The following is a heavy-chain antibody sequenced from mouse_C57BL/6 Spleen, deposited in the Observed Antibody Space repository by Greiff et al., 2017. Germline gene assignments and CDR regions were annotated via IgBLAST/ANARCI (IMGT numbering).Heavy chain of an antibody. CDR2: INPGSGGT. V-gene: IGHV1-54*01. CDR1: GYAFTNYL. J-gene: IGHJ4*01. CDR3: ARRGESNFYAMDY. Sequence: QVQLQQSGAELVRPGTSVKVSCKASGYAFTNYLIEWVKQRPGQGLEWIGVINPGSGGTNYNEKFKGKAPLTADKSSSTAYMQLSSLTSEDSAVYFCARRGESNFYAMDYWGQGTSVTVSS. D-gene: IGHD2-5*01.